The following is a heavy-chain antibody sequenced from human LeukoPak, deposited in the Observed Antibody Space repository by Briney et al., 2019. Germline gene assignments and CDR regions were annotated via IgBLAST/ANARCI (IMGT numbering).Heavy chain of an antibody. CDR3: AKLGFDSSGSHTLFDL. Sequence: GRSLRLSCAASGXSFMSYGMHWVRQAPGKGLEWVVIISYDGNKKYYAESVRGRFTISRDNGKNTLYLQMNSLRVEDTAVYYCAKLGFDSSGSHTLFDLWGQGTLVTVSS. J-gene: IGHJ4*02. CDR2: ISYDGNKK. V-gene: IGHV3-30*18. D-gene: IGHD3-22*01. CDR1: GXSFMSYG.